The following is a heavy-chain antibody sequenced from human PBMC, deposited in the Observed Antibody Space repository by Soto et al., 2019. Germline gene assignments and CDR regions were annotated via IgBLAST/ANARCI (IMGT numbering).Heavy chain of an antibody. V-gene: IGHV1-69*01. CDR1: GGTFSSYA. J-gene: IGHJ5*02. Sequence: QVQLVQSGAEVKKPGSSVKVSCKASGGTFSSYAISWVRQAPGQGLEWMGGIIPIFGTANYAQKFRGRVTITADESTSTAYMELSSLRSEDTAVYYCAREAYIAAAGSPGTPFDPWGQGTLVTVSS. CDR2: IIPIFGTA. CDR3: AREAYIAAAGSPGTPFDP. D-gene: IGHD6-13*01.